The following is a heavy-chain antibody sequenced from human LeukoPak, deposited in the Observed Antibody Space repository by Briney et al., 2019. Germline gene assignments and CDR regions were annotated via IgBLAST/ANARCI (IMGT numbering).Heavy chain of an antibody. CDR2: ISYDGSNK. J-gene: IGHJ4*02. CDR3: ARDRYYYDSSGYYYFDY. Sequence: PGRSLRLSCAASGFTFSSYGMHWVRQAPGKGLEWVAVISYDGSNKYYADSVKGRFTISSDNAKNTLYLQMNSLRAEDTAVYYCARDRYYYDSSGYYYFDYWGQGTLVTVSS. CDR1: GFTFSSYG. V-gene: IGHV3-30*03. D-gene: IGHD3-22*01.